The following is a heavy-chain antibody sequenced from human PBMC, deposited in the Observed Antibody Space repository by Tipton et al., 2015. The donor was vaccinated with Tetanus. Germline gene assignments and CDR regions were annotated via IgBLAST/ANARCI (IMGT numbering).Heavy chain of an antibody. J-gene: IGHJ4*02. CDR1: GDSVSSVSYY. CDR2: ISSSSSYI. Sequence: SLRLSCNVSGDSVSSVSYYWSWVRQAPGKGLELVSSISSSSSYIYYADSVKGRFTISRDNAKNSLYLQMNSLRAEDTAVYYCARMPWYSGGYGGGEYWGQGTLVTVSS. V-gene: IGHV3-21*01. CDR3: ARMPWYSGGYGGGEY. D-gene: IGHD1-26*01.